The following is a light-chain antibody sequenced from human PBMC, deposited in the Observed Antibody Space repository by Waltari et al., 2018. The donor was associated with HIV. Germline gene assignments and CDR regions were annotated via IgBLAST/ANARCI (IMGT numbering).Light chain of an antibody. Sequence: QSALTQPASVSGSPGQSITISCTGTSSDVGSYNLVSWYQHHPHKAPQVVIYEVTKRPSGVSNHFSGSKSGNTASLTISGLQAEDESDYYCCSYAGSRGVVFGGGTKLTVL. CDR3: CSYAGSRGVV. V-gene: IGLV2-23*02. CDR1: SSDVGSYNL. CDR2: EVT. J-gene: IGLJ2*01.